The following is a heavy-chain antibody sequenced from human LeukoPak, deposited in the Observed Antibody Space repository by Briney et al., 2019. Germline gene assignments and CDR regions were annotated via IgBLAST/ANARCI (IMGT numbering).Heavy chain of an antibody. V-gene: IGHV3-64*01. CDR1: GFTFSSYA. Sequence: GGSLRLSCAASGFTFSSYAMHWVRQVPGKGLEYVSAISSNGGSTYYANSVKGRFTISRDNSKNTLYLQMGSLRAEDMAVYYCARGYTYYDILTPNMDVWGKGTTVTVSS. CDR3: ARGYTYYDILTPNMDV. J-gene: IGHJ6*03. CDR2: ISSNGGST. D-gene: IGHD3-9*01.